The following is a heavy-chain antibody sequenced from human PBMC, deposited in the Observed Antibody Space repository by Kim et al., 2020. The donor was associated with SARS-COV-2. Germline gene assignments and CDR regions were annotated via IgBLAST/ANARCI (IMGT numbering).Heavy chain of an antibody. D-gene: IGHD1-26*01. V-gene: IGHV1-8*01. CDR3: ARGLGQTYPLDV. CDR1: GDSFTSFD. Sequence: ASVKVSCKASGDSFTSFDINWVRQARGQGLEWMGWMNPKSDNSAYAQKFQGRVTMTMDTSITTAYLELTSLTPDDTAVYYCARGLGQTYPLDVWGQGALV. J-gene: IGHJ4*02. CDR2: MNPKSDNS.